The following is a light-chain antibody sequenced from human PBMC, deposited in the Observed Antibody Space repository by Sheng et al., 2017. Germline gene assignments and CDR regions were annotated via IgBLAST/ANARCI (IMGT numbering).Light chain of an antibody. CDR2: GNT. CDR1: SSNIGAGYV. V-gene: IGLV1-40*01. J-gene: IGLJ2*01. CDR3: QSFDNKLSGVI. Sequence: QSVLTQPPSVSGAPGQRVTISCTGSSSNIGAGYVVHWYQQLPGTAPKLLIYGNTNRPSGVPDRFSGSKSGTSASLAVTGLQAEDEADYYCQSFDNKLSGVIFGGGTKLTVL.